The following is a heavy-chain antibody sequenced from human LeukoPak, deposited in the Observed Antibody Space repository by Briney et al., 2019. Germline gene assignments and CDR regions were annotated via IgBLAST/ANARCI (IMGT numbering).Heavy chain of an antibody. CDR3: AKDLLPYSGYDPYFDY. D-gene: IGHD5-12*01. J-gene: IGHJ4*02. CDR1: GFSFDDYA. Sequence: ARSLRLSCAASGFSFDDYAMHWVRQPPGKGLEWVSGISCNSGSIGYADSVKGRFTISRDNAKNSLYLQMNSLRAEDTALYYCAKDLLPYSGYDPYFDYWGQGTLVTVSS. CDR2: ISCNSGSI. V-gene: IGHV3-9*01.